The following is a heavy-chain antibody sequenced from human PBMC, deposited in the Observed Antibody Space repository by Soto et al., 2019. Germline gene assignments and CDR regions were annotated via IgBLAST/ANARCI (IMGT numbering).Heavy chain of an antibody. Sequence: GGSLRLSCAASGFTFSSYWMYWLRQTPGKGLEWVSPIDSAGGSSTYYADSVKGRFTISRDNSKNTLYLQMNSLRAEDTAVYYCAKDRDGGFAVVIAVTRAMGVWGQGTTVTVSS. D-gene: IGHD2-15*01. CDR3: AKDRDGGFAVVIAVTRAMGV. CDR1: GFTFSSYW. CDR2: IDSAGGSST. V-gene: IGHV3-23*01. J-gene: IGHJ6*02.